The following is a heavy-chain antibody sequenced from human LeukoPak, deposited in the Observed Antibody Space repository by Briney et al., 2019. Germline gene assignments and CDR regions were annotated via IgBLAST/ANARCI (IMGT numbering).Heavy chain of an antibody. V-gene: IGHV3-23*01. CDR1: GLTFNNYA. D-gene: IGHD6-13*01. Sequence: PGGSLRLSCAASGLTFNNYAMSWVRQAPGKGLEWVSAMSSSGGSIYYADSVKGRFTISRDNTKNTLYLQVNSLRAEDTAVYYCAKDRGRQLETHFDSWGQGTLVIVSS. CDR3: AKDRGRQLETHFDS. CDR2: MSSSGGSI. J-gene: IGHJ4*02.